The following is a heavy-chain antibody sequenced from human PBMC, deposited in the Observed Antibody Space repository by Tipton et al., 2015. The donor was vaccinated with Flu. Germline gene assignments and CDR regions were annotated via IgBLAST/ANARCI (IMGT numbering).Heavy chain of an antibody. J-gene: IGHJ4*02. CDR3: ARGSGSGTFMIFDL. Sequence: TLSLTCTVSGGSLSSYYWSWIRQPVGKGLEWVGRMYTSGTINYNPSLKTRITMSVDASKQQFSLRLSSLTAADTAVYYCARGSGSGTFMIFDLWGQGGLVTVSS. D-gene: IGHD3-10*01. CDR2: MYTSGTI. V-gene: IGHV4-4*07. CDR1: GGSLSSYY.